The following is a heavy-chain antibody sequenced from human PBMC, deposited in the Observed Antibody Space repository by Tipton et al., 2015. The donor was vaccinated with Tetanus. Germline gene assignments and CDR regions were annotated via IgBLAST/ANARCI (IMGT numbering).Heavy chain of an antibody. CDR2: ISGDGNSP. V-gene: IGHV3-74*01. CDR3: ARARVVAGTGGFHP. CDR1: GFNFSNYW. J-gene: IGHJ5*02. D-gene: IGHD6-19*01. Sequence: SLRLPCAASGFNFSNYWMHWVRQVPGKGLMWVSRISGDGNSPSYVSSVKGRFTISRNSAKNTVYLQMSGLRVEDTAVYYCARARVVAGTGGFHPWGQGSLVTVSS.